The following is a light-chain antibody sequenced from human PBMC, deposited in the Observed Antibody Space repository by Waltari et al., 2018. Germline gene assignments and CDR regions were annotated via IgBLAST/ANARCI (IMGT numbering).Light chain of an antibody. V-gene: IGKV1-12*01. CDR3: QQADSFPIT. CDR1: QDVSKW. J-gene: IGKJ5*01. CDR2: DAS. Sequence: DIQMTQSPSSVSASVGDRVTITCRASQDVSKWLAWYRHKPGLAPKLLIHDASFLHNGVPSRFSGSGSGTEFTLTISSLQPEDFATYYCQQADSFPITFGQGTRLDIK.